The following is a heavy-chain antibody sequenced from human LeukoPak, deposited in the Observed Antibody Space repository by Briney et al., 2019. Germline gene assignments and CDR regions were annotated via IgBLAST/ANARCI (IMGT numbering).Heavy chain of an antibody. V-gene: IGHV3-48*04. J-gene: IGHJ6*02. Sequence: SGGSLRLSCVASGFTFSSYSMNWVRQAPGKGLEWVSYISSTSSIVYYADTVKGRFTVSRDNAKNSLYVQMNSLRAEDTAVYYCVRDETVTTLVSYYYYGMDVWGLGTTVTVSS. CDR3: VRDETVTTLVSYYYYGMDV. CDR1: GFTFSSYS. D-gene: IGHD4-17*01. CDR2: ISSTSSIV.